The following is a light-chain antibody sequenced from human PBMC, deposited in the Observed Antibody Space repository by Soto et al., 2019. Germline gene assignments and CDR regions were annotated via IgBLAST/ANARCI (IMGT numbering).Light chain of an antibody. J-gene: IGLJ2*01. V-gene: IGLV1-44*01. CDR1: SSNIGGNT. Sequence: QSVLTQPPSASGTPGQRVTISCSGSSSNIGGNTVNWYQQLPGTAPKLLMYNYNQRPSGVPDRFSGSKSGTSASLAISGLQSEYEADYYCVAWDDSLNGPIFGGGTKVTVL. CDR3: VAWDDSLNGPI. CDR2: NYN.